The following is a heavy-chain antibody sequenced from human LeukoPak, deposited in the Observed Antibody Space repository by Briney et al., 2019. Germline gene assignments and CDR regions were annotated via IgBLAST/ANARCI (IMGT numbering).Heavy chain of an antibody. CDR2: TSTTSSYI. D-gene: IGHD4-17*01. J-gene: IGHJ3*02. CDR3: ARDFGRNGDFHAFDI. CDR1: GFTFSSYS. V-gene: IGHV3-21*01. Sequence: GGSLRLSCAASGFTFSSYSMNWVRQAPGKGLEWVSSTSTTSSYIYYADSVKGRFTISRDNAKNSLYLQMISLRAEDTAVYYCARDFGRNGDFHAFDIWGQGTVVTVSS.